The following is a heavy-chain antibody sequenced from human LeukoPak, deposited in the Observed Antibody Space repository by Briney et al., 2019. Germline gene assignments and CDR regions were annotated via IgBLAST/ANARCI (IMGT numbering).Heavy chain of an antibody. CDR2: IKQDGSQK. V-gene: IGHV3-7*04. CDR1: GFTLSNYW. J-gene: IGHJ4*02. CDR3: ARVGTKCLDY. Sequence: GGSLRLSCAASGFTLSNYWVSCVRHAPGKGLEWVANIKQDGSQKYYVDSVKGRFTISRDNAKNSLFLQMNSLRAEDTAVYYCARVGTKCLDYWGQGTLVTVSS. D-gene: IGHD2-2*01.